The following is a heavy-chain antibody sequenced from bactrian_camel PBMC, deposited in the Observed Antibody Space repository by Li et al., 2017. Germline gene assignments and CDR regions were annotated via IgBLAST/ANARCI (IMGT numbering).Heavy chain of an antibody. CDR1: GFTFSNYD. V-gene: IGHV3S40*01. CDR2: ITPASDYN. D-gene: IGHD3*01. Sequence: QLVESGGGLVQPGGSLTLSCTASGFTFSNYDMNWVRQAPGKGLEWVSGITPASDYNGYADSVKGRFTISRDNAKDTLYLQMNSLKIEDTAVYYCALGSSRQATMTARGKGTQVTVS. J-gene: IGHJ4*01.